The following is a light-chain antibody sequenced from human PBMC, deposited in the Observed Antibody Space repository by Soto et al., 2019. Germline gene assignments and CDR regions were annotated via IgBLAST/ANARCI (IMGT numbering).Light chain of an antibody. CDR1: QSVSSY. CDR3: QQRSNSIT. V-gene: IGKV3-11*01. J-gene: IGKJ5*01. CDR2: AAC. Sequence: EIVLTQSPATLSLSPGERATLSCRASQSVSSYLAWYQQKPGPAPRLLIDAACIRATGLPARFSGSGSGTAFALTSSSLEPEDFAVYYCQQRSNSITFGQGTRLELK.